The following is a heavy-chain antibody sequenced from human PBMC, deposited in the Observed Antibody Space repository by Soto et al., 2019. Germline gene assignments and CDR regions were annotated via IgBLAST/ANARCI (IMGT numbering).Heavy chain of an antibody. V-gene: IGHV4-39*01. CDR2: VYYSGST. Sequence: PSETLSLTCTVSGGSISSGDYYWGWIRQPPGKGLEWIGSVYYSGSTYYNPSLTSRVTISVDTSKNQFSLKVSSVTATDTGVYYCARHLETGTPRGYFEFWGQGTLVTVSS. J-gene: IGHJ4*02. CDR1: GGSISSGDYY. CDR3: ARHLETGTPRGYFEF. D-gene: IGHD1-1*01.